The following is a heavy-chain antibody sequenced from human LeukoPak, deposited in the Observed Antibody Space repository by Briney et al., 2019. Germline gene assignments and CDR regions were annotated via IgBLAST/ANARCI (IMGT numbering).Heavy chain of an antibody. D-gene: IGHD3-9*01. J-gene: IGHJ4*02. CDR1: GGSISSSSYY. V-gene: IGHV4-39*07. Sequence: SETLSLTCSVSGGSISSSSYYWGWIRQPPGKGLEWIGSIYYSGSTYYNPSLKSRVTISVDTSKNQFSLKLSSVTAADTAVYYCARAPYRDYDILTGYRAHGSFDYWGQGTLVTVSS. CDR2: IYYSGST. CDR3: ARAPYRDYDILTGYRAHGSFDY.